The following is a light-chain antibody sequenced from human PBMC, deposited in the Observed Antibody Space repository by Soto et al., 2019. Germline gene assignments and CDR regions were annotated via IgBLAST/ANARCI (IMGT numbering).Light chain of an antibody. CDR3: QQSDSTPYT. V-gene: IGKV1-39*01. CDR1: RTISGL. J-gene: IGKJ2*01. Sequence: DIQMTQSPSSLSASVGDRVTLTCRASRTISGLLSWYQQKPGKAPRLLIYGSSSLPAGVPARFSGSGSGTDFTLTISSLQSEDFATYFCQQSDSTPYTFGQGTRLEIK. CDR2: GSS.